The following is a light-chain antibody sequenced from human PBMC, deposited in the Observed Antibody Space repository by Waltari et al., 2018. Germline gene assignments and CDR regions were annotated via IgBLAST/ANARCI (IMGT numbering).Light chain of an antibody. CDR2: EVS. J-gene: IGLJ1*01. V-gene: IGLV2-14*01. Sequence: QSALTQPASVSGSPGQSITISCSGTDSDVGAYDFVSWYQQHPGKAPHLIIYEVSNLPAGSSNRFSASKSGNTASLTISGLQAEDEADYYCSSYTTSSAPGVFGTGTRVTVL. CDR3: SSYTTSSAPGV. CDR1: DSDVGAYDF.